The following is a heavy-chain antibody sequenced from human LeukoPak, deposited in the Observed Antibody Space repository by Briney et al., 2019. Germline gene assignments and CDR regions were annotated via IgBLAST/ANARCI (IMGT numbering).Heavy chain of an antibody. CDR2: ISGSGGST. CDR3: ANGGRKYSSSY. D-gene: IGHD6-19*01. J-gene: IGHJ4*02. Sequence: GGSLRLSCAASGFTFSSYAMSWVRQAPGKGLEWVSAISGSGGSTYYAGSVKGRFTISRDNSKNTLYLQMNSLRAEDTAVYYCANGGRKYSSSYWGQGTLVTVSS. CDR1: GFTFSSYA. V-gene: IGHV3-23*01.